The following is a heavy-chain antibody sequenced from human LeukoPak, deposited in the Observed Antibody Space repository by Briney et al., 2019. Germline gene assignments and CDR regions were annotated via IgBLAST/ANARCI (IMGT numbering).Heavy chain of an antibody. CDR1: GGTFSSYA. D-gene: IGHD2-15*01. Sequence: GASVKVSCKASGGTFSSYAISWVRQAPGQGLEWMGRIIPILGIANYAQKFQGRVTMTRDTSTSTVYMELSSLRSEDTAVYYCARHVQDCSGGSCYSEYNWFDPWGQGTLVTVSS. CDR2: IIPILGIA. V-gene: IGHV1-69*04. J-gene: IGHJ5*02. CDR3: ARHVQDCSGGSCYSEYNWFDP.